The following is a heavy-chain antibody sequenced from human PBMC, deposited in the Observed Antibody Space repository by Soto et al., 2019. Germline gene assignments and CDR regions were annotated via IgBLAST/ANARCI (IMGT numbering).Heavy chain of an antibody. D-gene: IGHD3-22*01. CDR3: AKQMGYGCDSTFYGFDY. CDR2: ISYDQREK. CDR1: GFSFRTYG. V-gene: IGHV3-30*18. Sequence: PGGSLRLSCAASGFSFRTYGINWVRQVPGKGLEWVAFISYDQREKFYADSVRGRFTISRDNSNNTLFLQMNSLRAEDTAVYFCAKQMGYGCDSTFYGFDYWGQGALVTVSS. J-gene: IGHJ4*02.